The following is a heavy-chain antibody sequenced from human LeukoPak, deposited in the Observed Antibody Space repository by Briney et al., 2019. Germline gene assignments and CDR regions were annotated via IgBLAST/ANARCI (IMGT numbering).Heavy chain of an antibody. CDR3: ARADYDYFDP. J-gene: IGHJ5*02. CDR1: GGIFSNYA. D-gene: IGHD3-16*01. CDR2: IIPILGTS. Sequence: SVKVSCKASGGIFSNYAITWVRRATGQGLEWMGEIIPILGTSKYAQMFQGRVTITADESTSTAYMELSSLRSEDTAMYYCARADYDYFDPWGQGTLVTVSS. V-gene: IGHV1-69*01.